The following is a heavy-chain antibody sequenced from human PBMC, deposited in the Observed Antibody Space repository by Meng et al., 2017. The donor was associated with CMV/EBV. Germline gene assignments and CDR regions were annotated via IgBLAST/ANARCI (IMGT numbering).Heavy chain of an antibody. Sequence: GESLKISCAASGFTFSDSTMHWVRQASGKGLEWVGHIRNKANNYATAYAASVKGRFTISRGDSSSTTYLQLSSVKADDTAVYYCVAPSCSSTNCYAADFWGQGTLVTVSS. CDR3: VAPSCSSTNCYAADF. V-gene: IGHV3-73*01. J-gene: IGHJ4*02. CDR2: IRNKANNYAT. D-gene: IGHD2-2*01. CDR1: GFTFSDST.